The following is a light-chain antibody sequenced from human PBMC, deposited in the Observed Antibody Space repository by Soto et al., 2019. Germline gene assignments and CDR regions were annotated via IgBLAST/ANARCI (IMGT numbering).Light chain of an antibody. Sequence: QSVLTQPPSVSGAPGQRVTTSCTGSSSNIGAGYDVHWYQQLPGTAPKLLIYGNINRPSGVPDRFSGSKSGTSASLAITGLQAEDEADYYCQSYDSGLGVVFGGGTKVTVL. CDR3: QSYDSGLGVV. V-gene: IGLV1-40*01. CDR1: SSNIGAGYD. J-gene: IGLJ2*01. CDR2: GNI.